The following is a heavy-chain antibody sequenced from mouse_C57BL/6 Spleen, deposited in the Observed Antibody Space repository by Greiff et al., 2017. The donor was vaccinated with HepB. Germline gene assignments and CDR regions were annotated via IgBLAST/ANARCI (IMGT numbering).Heavy chain of an antibody. CDR3: ARGGNFWFAY. CDR1: GYTFTSYW. V-gene: IGHV1-69*01. CDR2: IDPSDSYT. J-gene: IGHJ3*01. Sequence: VQLQQSGAELVMPGASVKLSCKASGYTFTSYWMHWVKQRPGQGLEWIGEIDPSDSYTNYNQKFKGKSTLTVDKSSSTAYMQLSSLTSEDSAVYYCARGGNFWFAYWGQGTLVTVSA.